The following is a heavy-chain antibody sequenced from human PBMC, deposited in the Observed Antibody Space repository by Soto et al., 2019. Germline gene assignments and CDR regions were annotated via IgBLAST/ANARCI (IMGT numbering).Heavy chain of an antibody. CDR2: IYYSGST. D-gene: IGHD4-4*01. J-gene: IGHJ5*02. CDR3: ARRGTVTTTNWFDP. Sequence: SETLSLTCTVSGGSISSYYWSWIRQPPGKGLEWIGYIYYSGSTNYNPSLKSRVTISVDTSKNQFSLKLSSATAADTAVYYCARRGTVTTTNWFDPWGQGTLVTVSS. V-gene: IGHV4-59*08. CDR1: GGSISSYY.